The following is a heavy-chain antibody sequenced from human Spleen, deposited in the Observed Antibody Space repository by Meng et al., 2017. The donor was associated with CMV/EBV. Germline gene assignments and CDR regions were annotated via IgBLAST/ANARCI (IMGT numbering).Heavy chain of an antibody. CDR1: GFTFSSYA. CDR3: AKDMGWFGEPRGWFDP. Sequence: GESLKISCAASGFTFSSYAMSWVRQAPGKGLEWVSAISGSGGSTYYADSVKGRFTISRDNSKNTLYLQMNSLRAEDTAVHYCAKDMGWFGEPRGWFDPWGQGTLVTVSS. D-gene: IGHD3-10*01. V-gene: IGHV3-23*01. J-gene: IGHJ5*02. CDR2: ISGSGGST.